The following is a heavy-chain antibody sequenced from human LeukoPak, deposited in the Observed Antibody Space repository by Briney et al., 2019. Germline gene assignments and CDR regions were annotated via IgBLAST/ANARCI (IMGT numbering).Heavy chain of an antibody. V-gene: IGHV4-38-2*02. CDR2: IYHSGST. Sequence: KPSETLSLTCTVSGYSISSGYYWGWIRQPPGKGLEWIGSIYHSGSTYYSPSLKSRVTISVDTSKNQFSLKLSSVTAADTAVYYCARTQWLGWYFDLWGRGTLVTVSS. J-gene: IGHJ2*01. CDR1: GYSISSGYY. D-gene: IGHD6-19*01. CDR3: ARTQWLGWYFDL.